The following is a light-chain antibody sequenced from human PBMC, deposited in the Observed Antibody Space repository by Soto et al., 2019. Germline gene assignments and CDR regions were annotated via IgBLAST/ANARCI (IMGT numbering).Light chain of an antibody. J-gene: IGKJ5*01. CDR2: DAS. Sequence: EIVLTQSPATVSLSPGGRATLSCRSSQSVSSYLAWYQQKPGQAPRLLMYDASTRATGIPARFSGSGSGTDFTLTISSLEPEDSAVYYCQQRSNWPSITFGQGTRLEIK. CDR3: QQRSNWPSIT. CDR1: QSVSSY. V-gene: IGKV3-11*01.